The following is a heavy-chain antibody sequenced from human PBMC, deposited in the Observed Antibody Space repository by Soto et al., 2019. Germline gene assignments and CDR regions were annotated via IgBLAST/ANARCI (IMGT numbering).Heavy chain of an antibody. D-gene: IGHD6-13*01. CDR3: ARGIAAAGMGFDP. CDR2: IYYSGST. J-gene: IGHJ5*02. V-gene: IGHV4-59*01. CDR1: GGSISSYY. Sequence: SETLSLTCTVSGGSISSYYWSWIRQPPGKGLEWIGYIYYSGSTNYNPSLKSRVTISVDTSKNQFSLKLSSVTAADTAVYYCARGIAAAGMGFDPWGQGTLVTVSS.